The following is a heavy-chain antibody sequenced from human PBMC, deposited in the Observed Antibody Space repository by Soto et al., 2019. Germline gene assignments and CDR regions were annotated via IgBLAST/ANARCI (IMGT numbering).Heavy chain of an antibody. J-gene: IGHJ5*02. CDR1: GYTFTSYG. CDR2: ISAYNGNT. Sequence: ASVKVSCKASGYTFTSYGISWVRQGPGQGLEWMGWISAYNGNTNYAQKLQGRVTMTTDTSTSTAYMELRSLRSDDTAVYYCARDQDYYDFWSGYYTRTNWFDPWGQGTLVTVSS. V-gene: IGHV1-18*01. D-gene: IGHD3-3*01. CDR3: ARDQDYYDFWSGYYTRTNWFDP.